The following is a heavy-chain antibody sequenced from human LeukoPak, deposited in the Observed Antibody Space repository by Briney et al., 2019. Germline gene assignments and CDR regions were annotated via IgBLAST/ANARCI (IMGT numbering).Heavy chain of an antibody. V-gene: IGHV3-30*01. CDR3: ARGVANIVDTINPDFDY. D-gene: IGHD5-12*01. CDR2: ISYDGSNK. J-gene: IGHJ4*02. Sequence: VAVISYDGSNKYYADSVKGRFTISRDNSKNTLYLQMNSLRAEDTAVYYCARGVANIVDTINPDFDYWGQGTLVTVSS.